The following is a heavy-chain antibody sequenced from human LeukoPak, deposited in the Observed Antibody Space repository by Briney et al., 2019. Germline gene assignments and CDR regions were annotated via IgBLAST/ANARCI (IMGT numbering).Heavy chain of an antibody. CDR2: ISSSGSTI. Sequence: GGSLRLSCAASGFTFSDYYMSWIRQAPGKGLEWVSYISSSGSTIYYADSVKGRFTISRDNAKNSLYLQMNSLRAEDTAVYYCARVGYYYGSSGYYWNYYYMDVWGKGTTVTVSS. V-gene: IGHV3-11*04. J-gene: IGHJ6*03. D-gene: IGHD3-22*01. CDR1: GFTFSDYY. CDR3: ARVGYYYGSSGYYWNYYYMDV.